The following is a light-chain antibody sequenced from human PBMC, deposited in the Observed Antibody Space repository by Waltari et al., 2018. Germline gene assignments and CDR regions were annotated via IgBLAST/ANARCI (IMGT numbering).Light chain of an antibody. CDR1: QSISNR. CDR3: QQYKSYAWT. CDR2: KAS. V-gene: IGKV1-5*03. J-gene: IGKJ1*01. Sequence: DIQMTQSPSTLSASVADRVTITCRASQSISNRFAWYQEKAGKAPKNLLYKASSLESDVPPRFSGSGSGTEFALIISSLQPDEFATDYLQQYKSYAWTFRQGTKVEIK.